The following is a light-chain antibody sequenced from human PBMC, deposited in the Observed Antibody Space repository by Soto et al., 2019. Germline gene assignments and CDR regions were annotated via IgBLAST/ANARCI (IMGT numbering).Light chain of an antibody. CDR3: AGWDDSLNAWV. V-gene: IGLV1-44*01. Sequence: QSVMIQPPSASGTPGQRVTISCSGSSSNIGSNAVNWFQQVPGTAPKLLIYTNNQRPSGVSDRFSGSKSGTSASLAISGLQSEDEADYYCAGWDDSLNAWVFGGGTKLTVL. J-gene: IGLJ3*02. CDR1: SSNIGSNA. CDR2: TNN.